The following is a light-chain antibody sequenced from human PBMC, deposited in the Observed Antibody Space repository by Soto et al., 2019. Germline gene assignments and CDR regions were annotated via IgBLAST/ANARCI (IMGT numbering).Light chain of an antibody. Sequence: DIQMTQSTSSLSASVGDRVTITCRASQSIGKFLNWYQQKPGKAPTLLIYAASSLQSGVPSRFSGSGSGTDFTLTINGLQPEDFATYYCQQSFSPPPITFGQGTRLEI. CDR3: QQSFSPPPIT. CDR2: AAS. CDR1: QSIGKF. V-gene: IGKV1-39*01. J-gene: IGKJ5*01.